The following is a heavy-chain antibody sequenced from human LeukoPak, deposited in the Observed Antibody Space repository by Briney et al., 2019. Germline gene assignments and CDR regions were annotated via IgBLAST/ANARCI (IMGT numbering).Heavy chain of an antibody. CDR3: ASSDSFHYYGSGSYDY. D-gene: IGHD3-10*01. CDR2: ISAYNGNT. Sequence: APVKVSCKASGYTFTSYGISWVRQAPGQGLEWMGWISAYNGNTNYAQKLQGRVTMTTDTSTSTAYMELRSLRSDDTAVYYCASSDSFHYYGSGSYDYWGQGTLVTVSS. J-gene: IGHJ4*02. CDR1: GYTFTSYG. V-gene: IGHV1-18*01.